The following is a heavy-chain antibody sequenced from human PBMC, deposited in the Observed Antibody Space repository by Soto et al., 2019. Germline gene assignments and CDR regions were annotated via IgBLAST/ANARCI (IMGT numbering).Heavy chain of an antibody. V-gene: IGHV4-4*07. Sequence: QLQESGPGLVKPSETLSLTCTVSGASISSSYWSWIRQPAGKGLEWIGRIYTNMNTNYNPSLKSRVTMSVDTSKNQFSLRLSSVTAADTAVYYCVRGWGGYGGHYVWDYFDYWGQGILVTVSS. J-gene: IGHJ4*02. D-gene: IGHD5-12*01. CDR2: IYTNMNT. CDR3: VRGWGGYGGHYVWDYFDY. CDR1: GASISSSY.